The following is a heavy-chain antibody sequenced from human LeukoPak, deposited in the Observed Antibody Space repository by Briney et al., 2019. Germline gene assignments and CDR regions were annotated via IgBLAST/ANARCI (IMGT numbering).Heavy chain of an antibody. CDR1: GFTFSSYW. J-gene: IGHJ6*02. CDR3: ARVGDYYYDSSGYYDYYYGMDV. Sequence: GWSLRLSCAASGFTFSSYWMSWLRQAPGKGLEWVANIKQDGSEKYYVHSVKGRFTISRDNAKNSLYLQMNSLRAEDTAVYYCARVGDYYYDSSGYYDYYYGMDVWGQGTTVTVSS. V-gene: IGHV3-7*01. CDR2: IKQDGSEK. D-gene: IGHD3-22*01.